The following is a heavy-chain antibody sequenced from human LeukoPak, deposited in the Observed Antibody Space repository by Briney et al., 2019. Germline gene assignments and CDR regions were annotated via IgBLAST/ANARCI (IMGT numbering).Heavy chain of an antibody. Sequence: GESLKISCKGSGYTFTTYWIGWVRQIPGKGLEWRGIIYPGDSDTTYSLSFQGQVTISVDKSISTASLQWSSLKASDTAIYYCARQGAGWGYWYFDLWGRGTLVTVSS. CDR2: IYPGDSDT. CDR3: ARQGAGWGYWYFDL. D-gene: IGHD6-19*01. V-gene: IGHV5-51*01. J-gene: IGHJ2*01. CDR1: GYTFTTYW.